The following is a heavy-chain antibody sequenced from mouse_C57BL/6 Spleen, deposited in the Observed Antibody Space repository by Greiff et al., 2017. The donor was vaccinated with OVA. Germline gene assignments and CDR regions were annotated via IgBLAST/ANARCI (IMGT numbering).Heavy chain of an antibody. Sequence: VQLKESGGGLVKPGGSLKLSCAASGFTFSSYAMSWVRQTPEKRLEWVATISDGGSYTYYPDNVKGRFTISRDNAKNNLYLQMSHRKSEDTAMYYCARDGAEAWFAYWGQGTLVTVSA. CDR3: ARDGAEAWFAY. J-gene: IGHJ3*01. V-gene: IGHV5-4*01. CDR2: ISDGGSYT. CDR1: GFTFSSYA.